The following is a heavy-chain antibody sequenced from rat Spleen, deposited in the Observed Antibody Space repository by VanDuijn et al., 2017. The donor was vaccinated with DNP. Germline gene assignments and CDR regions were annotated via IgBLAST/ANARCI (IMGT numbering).Heavy chain of an antibody. CDR3: ARSWVGVRGIWFAY. D-gene: IGHD4-3*01. J-gene: IGHJ3*01. V-gene: IGHV1-43*01. CDR2: INPGRGGT. CDR1: GYTFPTYY. Sequence: QVQLQQSGAEVAKPGSSVRISCKASGYTFPTYYITWIKQTTGQGLEYLGYINPGRGGTNYNEKFKGKATLTIDKSSSTAFMQLSSLTPDDSAVYYCARSWVGVRGIWFAYWGQGTLVTVSS.